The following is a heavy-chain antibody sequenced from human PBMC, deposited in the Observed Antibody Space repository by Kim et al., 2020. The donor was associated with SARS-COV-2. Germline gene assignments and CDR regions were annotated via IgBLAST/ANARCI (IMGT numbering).Heavy chain of an antibody. CDR1: GYTFTSYG. J-gene: IGHJ6*02. CDR2: ISAYNGNT. Sequence: ASVKVSCKASGYTFTSYGISWVRQAPGQGLEWMGWISAYNGNTNYAQKRQGRVTMTTDTSTSTAYMELRSLRSDDTAVYYCARGVAEITTGAYYYYGMDVWGQGTTVTVSS. D-gene: IGHD2-15*01. V-gene: IGHV1-18*01. CDR3: ARGVAEITTGAYYYYGMDV.